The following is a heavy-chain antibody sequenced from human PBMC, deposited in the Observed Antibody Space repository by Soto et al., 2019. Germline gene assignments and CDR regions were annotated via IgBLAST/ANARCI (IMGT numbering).Heavy chain of an antibody. J-gene: IGHJ5*02. CDR2: IWYDGSNK. V-gene: IGHV3-33*01. CDR1: GFTFGNYG. D-gene: IGHD3-10*02. Sequence: QVQLVESGGGVVQAGRSLRLSCAASGFTFGNYGMHWVRQAPGKGLEWLAVIWYDGSNKYYADSVKGRFTISRDNSKNTLYLEMNSRRDEDTAVYYCARDVRSRRYDLWGQGTLVIVSS. CDR3: ARDVRSRRYDL.